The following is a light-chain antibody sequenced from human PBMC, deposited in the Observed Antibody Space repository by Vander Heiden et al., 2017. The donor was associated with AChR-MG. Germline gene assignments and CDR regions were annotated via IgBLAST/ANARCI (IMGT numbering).Light chain of an antibody. V-gene: IGLV1-40*01. CDR2: NNC. Sequence: QSVLTQPPSVSGAPGQRVTLLCPGSRSNLGAGYDVHWFQQLPKTAPKLVIANNCDRTSGVPDRFSGSKSGTSASLTITGLQAEDEADYYCQSYDSSLNVVFGGGTKVTVL. CDR3: QSYDSSLNVV. J-gene: IGLJ2*01. CDR1: RSNLGAGYD.